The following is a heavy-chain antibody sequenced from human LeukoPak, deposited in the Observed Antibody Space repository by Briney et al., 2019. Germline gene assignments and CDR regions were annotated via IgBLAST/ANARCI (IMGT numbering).Heavy chain of an antibody. V-gene: IGHV1-18*01. CDR3: ARGRLHYYGSGSDNWFDP. CDR2: ISAYKGNT. Sequence: ASVNVSCKASGYTFTSYGISWVRQAPGQGLEWMGWISAYKGNTNYAQKLQGRVTMTTDTSTSTAYMELRRLRSDDTAVYYCARGRLHYYGSGSDNWFDPWGQGTLVTVSS. CDR1: GYTFTSYG. J-gene: IGHJ5*02. D-gene: IGHD3-10*01.